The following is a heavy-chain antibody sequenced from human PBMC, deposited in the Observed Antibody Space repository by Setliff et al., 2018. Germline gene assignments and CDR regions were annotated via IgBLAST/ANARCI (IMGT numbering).Heavy chain of an antibody. V-gene: IGHV1-69*05. D-gene: IGHD1-26*01. Sequence: SVKVSCKASGYTFTSYGISWVRQAPGQGLEWMGGTIPMFGSTSYAQKFQGRVTIITDESTTTAYMELSSLGSEDTAVYYCASQMGTSETYPKWGQGTPVTVSS. J-gene: IGHJ4*02. CDR1: GYTFTSYG. CDR2: TIPMFGST. CDR3: ASQMGTSETYPK.